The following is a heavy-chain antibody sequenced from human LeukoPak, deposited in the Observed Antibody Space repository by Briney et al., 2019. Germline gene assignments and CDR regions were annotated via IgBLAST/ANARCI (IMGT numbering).Heavy chain of an antibody. J-gene: IGHJ4*02. CDR1: GFTFSSYS. CDR2: ISSSSSTI. V-gene: IGHV3-48*04. D-gene: IGHD6-19*01. Sequence: GGSLRLSCAASGFTFSSYSMNWVRQAPGKGLEWVSYISSSSSTIYYADSVKGRFTISRDNAKNSLYLQMNSLRAEDTAVYYCARVRPGIAVAGLDYWGQGTLVTVSS. CDR3: ARVRPGIAVAGLDY.